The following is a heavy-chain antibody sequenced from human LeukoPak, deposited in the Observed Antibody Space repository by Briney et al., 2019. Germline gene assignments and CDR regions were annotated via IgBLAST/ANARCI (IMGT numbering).Heavy chain of an antibody. CDR3: AKDRSPGTTGFDY. CDR1: GFTFSSYG. J-gene: IGHJ4*02. CDR2: IRYDGSNK. V-gene: IGHV3-30*02. Sequence: PGGSLRLSCAASGFTFSSYGMHWVRQAPGKGLEWVAFIRYDGSNKYYADSVKGRFTISRDNSKNTLYLQMNSLRAEDTAVYYCAKDRSPGTTGFDYWGQGTLVTVSS. D-gene: IGHD1-7*01.